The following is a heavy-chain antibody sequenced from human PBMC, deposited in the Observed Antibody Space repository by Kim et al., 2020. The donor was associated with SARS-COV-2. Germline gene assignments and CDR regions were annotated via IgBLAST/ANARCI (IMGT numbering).Heavy chain of an antibody. J-gene: IGHJ4*02. D-gene: IGHD5-18*01. CDR2: IYYSGST. CDR1: GGSISSYY. V-gene: IGHV4-59*01. CDR3: ARFTWIQLWLTHDY. Sequence: SETLSLTCTVSGGSISSYYWSWIRQPPGKGLEWIGYIYYSGSTNYNPSLKSRVTISVDTSKNQFSLKLSSVTAADTAVYYCARFTWIQLWLTHDYWGQGTLVTVSS.